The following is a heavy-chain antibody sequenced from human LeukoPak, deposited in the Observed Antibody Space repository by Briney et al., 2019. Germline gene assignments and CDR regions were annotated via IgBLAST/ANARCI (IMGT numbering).Heavy chain of an antibody. J-gene: IGHJ5*02. V-gene: IGHV3-23*01. CDR2: ISGSGGRT. Sequence: AGGSLRLSCAASGFTFSSYAMSWVRQAPGKGLKWVSAISGSGGRTYYADSVKGRFTISRDNSKNTLYLQMNSLRAEDTAVYYCAKQSYSGSFFGFEPWGQGTLVTVSS. D-gene: IGHD1-26*01. CDR1: GFTFSSYA. CDR3: AKQSYSGSFFGFEP.